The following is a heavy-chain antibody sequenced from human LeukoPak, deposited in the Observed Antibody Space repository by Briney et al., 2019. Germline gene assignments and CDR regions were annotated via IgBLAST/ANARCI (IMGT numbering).Heavy chain of an antibody. CDR1: GFTFSSYW. CDR2: INPDGSST. CDR3: VRYGSFSH. J-gene: IGHJ4*02. Sequence: GGSLRLSCVASGFTFSSYWMHWVRQGPGKGLVWVSLINPDGSSTNYADSVKGRFTISRDNAKNTVYLQMDSLRAEDTAVYYCVRYGSFSHWGQGALVTVSS. D-gene: IGHD2-15*01. V-gene: IGHV3-74*01.